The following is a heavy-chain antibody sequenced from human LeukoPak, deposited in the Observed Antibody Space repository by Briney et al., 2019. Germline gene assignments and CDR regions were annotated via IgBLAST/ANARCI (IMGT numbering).Heavy chain of an antibody. Sequence: ASVTVSCKASGYTFTSYDINWVRQATGQGLEWMGWMNPNSGNTGYAQKFQGRVTMTRNTSISTAYMELSSLRSEDTAVYYCARGVFSSGSYYGPGDYWGQGTLVTVSS. CDR2: MNPNSGNT. J-gene: IGHJ4*02. V-gene: IGHV1-8*01. CDR3: ARGVFSSGSYYGPGDY. D-gene: IGHD1-26*01. CDR1: GYTFTSYD.